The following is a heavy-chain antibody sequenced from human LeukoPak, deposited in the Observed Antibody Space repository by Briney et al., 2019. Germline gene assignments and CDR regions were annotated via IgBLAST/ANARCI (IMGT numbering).Heavy chain of an antibody. J-gene: IGHJ4*02. CDR1: GFTFSSYS. CDR2: ISSSSSYI. CDR3: AKDTHDYGDLDY. Sequence: GGSLRLSCAASGFTFSSYSMNWVRQAPGKGLEWVSSISSSSSYIYYADSVKGRFTISRDNAKNSLYLQMNSLRAEDTAVYYCAKDTHDYGDLDYRGQGTLVTVSS. D-gene: IGHD4-17*01. V-gene: IGHV3-21*01.